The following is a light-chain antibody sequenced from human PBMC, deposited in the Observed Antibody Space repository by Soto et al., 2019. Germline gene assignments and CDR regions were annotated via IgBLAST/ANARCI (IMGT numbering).Light chain of an antibody. Sequence: EIVMTQSPATLSVSPGERATLSCRASQSVSSNVAWYQQKHGQAPRLLIYGASTRATGIPARFSGSGSGTEFTLTISSLQSEDFAVYYCQHYNNWPPWTFGKGTKVEIK. CDR3: QHYNNWPPWT. CDR1: QSVSSN. J-gene: IGKJ1*01. V-gene: IGKV3-15*01. CDR2: GAS.